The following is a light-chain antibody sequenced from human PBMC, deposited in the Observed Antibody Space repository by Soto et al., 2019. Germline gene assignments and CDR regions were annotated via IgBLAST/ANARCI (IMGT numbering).Light chain of an antibody. CDR3: SSHSATSPYV. CDR2: EVS. J-gene: IGLJ1*01. CDR1: SNDVGGYNY. Sequence: ALTQPASVSGSPGQSITISCTGTSNDVGGYNYVSWYQQQPGKAPKLIIYEVSHRPSGISNRFSGSKSGNTASLTISGLHVEDEADYYCSSHSATSPYVFGTGTKVIV. V-gene: IGLV2-14*01.